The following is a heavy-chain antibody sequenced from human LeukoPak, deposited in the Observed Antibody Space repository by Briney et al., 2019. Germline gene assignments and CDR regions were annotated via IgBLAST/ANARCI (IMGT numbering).Heavy chain of an antibody. D-gene: IGHD3-22*01. V-gene: IGHV3-23*01. CDR2: ISGSGGST. Sequence: GGSLRLSCAASGFTFSSYAMSWVCQAPGKGLEWVSAISGSGGSTYYADSVKGRFTISRDNSKNTLYLQMNSLRAEDTAVYYCAKPPSSITMIVVVDKYFQHWGQGTLVTVSS. CDR1: GFTFSSYA. J-gene: IGHJ1*01. CDR3: AKPPSSITMIVVVDKYFQH.